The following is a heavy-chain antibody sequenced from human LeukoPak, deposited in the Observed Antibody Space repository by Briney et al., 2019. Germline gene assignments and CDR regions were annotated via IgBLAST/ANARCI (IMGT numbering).Heavy chain of an antibody. CDR2: IYTSGST. CDR1: GGSISSYY. D-gene: IGHD4-11*01. V-gene: IGHV4-4*07. J-gene: IGHJ6*03. CDR3: ARVGDSVYSNMGYYMDV. Sequence: SETLSLTCTVSGGSISSYYWSWIRQPAGKGLEWIGRIYTSGSTNYNPSLKSRVTMLVDTSKNQFSLKLSSVTAADTAVYYCARVGDSVYSNMGYYMDVWGKGTTVTVSS.